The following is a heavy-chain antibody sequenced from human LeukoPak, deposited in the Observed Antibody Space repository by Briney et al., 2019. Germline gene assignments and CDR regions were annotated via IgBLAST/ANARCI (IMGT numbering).Heavy chain of an antibody. CDR1: GGSISSGNW. D-gene: IGHD3-10*01. J-gene: IGHJ4*02. Sequence: SGTLSFTCAVSGGSISSGNWWSWVRQPPGKGLQWIREIYHSGSTNYNPSLKSRVTISVDKSKNQFSLKLSSVTAADTAVYYCASSSYGSGSYHPAEHYWGQGTLVTVSS. V-gene: IGHV4-4*02. CDR2: IYHSGST. CDR3: ASSSYGSGSYHPAEHY.